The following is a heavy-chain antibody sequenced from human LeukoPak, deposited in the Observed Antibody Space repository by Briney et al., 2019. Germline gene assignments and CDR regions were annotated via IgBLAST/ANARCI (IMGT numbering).Heavy chain of an antibody. Sequence: SETLSLTCTVSGVSISTYYWSWIRRFPGRGLEWIGYIYLSGTTSYNPSLKSRVSISVDTSKNQFSLRLSSVTAADTGVYYCARHGGGLGWFDPWGQGTLVTVSS. CDR3: ARHGGGLGWFDP. CDR1: GVSISTYY. J-gene: IGHJ5*02. V-gene: IGHV4-59*08. D-gene: IGHD3-16*01. CDR2: IYLSGTT.